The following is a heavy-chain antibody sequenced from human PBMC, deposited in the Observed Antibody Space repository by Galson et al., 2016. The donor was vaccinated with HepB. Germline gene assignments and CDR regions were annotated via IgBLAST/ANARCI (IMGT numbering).Heavy chain of an antibody. CDR2: LNAYNGNT. V-gene: IGHV1-18*04. D-gene: IGHD3-10*01. Sequence: SCKASGHTFISNSVTWVRQAPGQGLEWMGWLNAYNGNTHYAQNLQGRVTMTTETSTNTAYMELRCLRPDDTAVYYCATSQEGSGRVWFDPWGQGTLVTVSS. CDR3: ATSQEGSGRVWFDP. CDR1: GHTFISNS. J-gene: IGHJ5*02.